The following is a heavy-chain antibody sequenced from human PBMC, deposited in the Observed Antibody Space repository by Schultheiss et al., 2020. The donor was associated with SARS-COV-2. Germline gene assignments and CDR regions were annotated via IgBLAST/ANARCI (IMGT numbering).Heavy chain of an antibody. J-gene: IGHJ6*02. CDR2: IYPVDSDT. D-gene: IGHD4-23*01. V-gene: IGHV5-51*01. CDR1: GYSFTNYW. CDR3: ARPRTPYSYYYGMDV. Sequence: GGSLRLSCKGSGYSFTNYWIGWVRQMPGKGLEWMGIIYPVDSDTKYSPSFQGQVTISVDKSISTAYLQWSSLKASDTAMYYCARPRTPYSYYYGMDVWGQGTTVTVSS.